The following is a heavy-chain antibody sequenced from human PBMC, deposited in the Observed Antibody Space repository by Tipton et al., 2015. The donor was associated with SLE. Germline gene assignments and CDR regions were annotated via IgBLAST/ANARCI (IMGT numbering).Heavy chain of an antibody. CDR3: ARGGDGYINSWFLFDS. CDR2: IYYTGST. J-gene: IGHJ4*02. D-gene: IGHD6-13*01. Sequence: TLSLTCSVSNGSINSQYWSWIRQFPGKRLEWIGYIYYTGSTSYNPSLENRVTMSVDMSKNQFSLKLNSVTAADTAVYYCARGGDGYINSWFLFDSWGQGRLVTVSS. CDR1: NGSINSQY. V-gene: IGHV4-59*11.